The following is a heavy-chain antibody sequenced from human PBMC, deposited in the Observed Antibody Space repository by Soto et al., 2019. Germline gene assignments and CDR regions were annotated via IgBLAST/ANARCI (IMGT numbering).Heavy chain of an antibody. D-gene: IGHD5-18*01. V-gene: IGHV1-2*04. J-gene: IGHJ6*02. CDR3: ARTRGYSHGYGTRYYYYGMDV. Sequence: ASVKVSCKASGYTFTGYYMHWVRQAPGQGLEWMGWINPNSGGTNYAQKFQGWVTMTRDTSISTAYMELSGLRSDDTAVYYCARTRGYSHGYGTRYYYYGMDVWGQGTTVTVSS. CDR1: GYTFTGYY. CDR2: INPNSGGT.